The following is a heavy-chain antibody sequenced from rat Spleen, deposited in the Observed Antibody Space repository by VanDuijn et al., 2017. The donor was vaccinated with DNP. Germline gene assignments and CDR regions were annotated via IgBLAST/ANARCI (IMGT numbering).Heavy chain of an antibody. D-gene: IGHD4-3*01. Sequence: EVQLVESGGDLVQPGRSLNLSCAASGFTFNRYYMAWVRQAPTKGLEWVASISPSGGSTYYRDSVKGRFTVSRDNAKSSLYLQMNSLKSEDTATYYCARTIRAPYYFDYWGQGVMVTVSS. CDR2: ISPSGGST. V-gene: IGHV5S23*01. CDR1: GFTFNRYY. J-gene: IGHJ2*01. CDR3: ARTIRAPYYFDY.